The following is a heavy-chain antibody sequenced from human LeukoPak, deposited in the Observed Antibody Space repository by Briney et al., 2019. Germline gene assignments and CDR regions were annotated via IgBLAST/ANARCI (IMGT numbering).Heavy chain of an antibody. CDR3: AREIPDIVVVPAARCAFDI. J-gene: IGHJ3*02. CDR1: GGSISSYY. D-gene: IGHD2-2*01. V-gene: IGHV4-4*07. Sequence: SETLSLTCTVSGGSISSYYWSWIRQPAGKGLEWIGRIYTSGSTDYNPSLKSRVTMSVDTSKNQFSLKLSSVTAADTAVYYCAREIPDIVVVPAARCAFDIWGQGTMVTVSS. CDR2: IYTSGST.